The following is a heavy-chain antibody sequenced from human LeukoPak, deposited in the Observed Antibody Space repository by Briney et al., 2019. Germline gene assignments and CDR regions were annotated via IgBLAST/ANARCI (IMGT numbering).Heavy chain of an antibody. J-gene: IGHJ4*02. CDR3: AKDQTMVRGVIDN. V-gene: IGHV3-23*01. CDR2: ISGSGGST. CDR1: GFTFSSYA. Sequence: GGSLRLSCAASGFTFSSYAMSWVRQAPGKGLEWVSAISGSGGSTYYADPVKGRFTISRDNSKNTLYLQMNSLRAEDTAVYYCAKDQTMVRGVIDNWGQGTLVTVPS. D-gene: IGHD3-10*01.